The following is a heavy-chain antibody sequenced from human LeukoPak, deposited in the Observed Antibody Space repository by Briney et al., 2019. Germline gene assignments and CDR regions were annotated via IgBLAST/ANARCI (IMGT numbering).Heavy chain of an antibody. CDR2: IKTDGSQI. Sequence: GGSLRLSCVASGFTFSSYWMTWVRQAPGKGLEWVANIKTDGSQIYYVDSVKGRFTISRDNAKNSLYLQMNSLRAEDTAVYYCAKEERYCSSTSCFFDYWGQGTLVTVSS. CDR1: GFTFSSYW. D-gene: IGHD2-2*01. V-gene: IGHV3-7*03. J-gene: IGHJ4*02. CDR3: AKEERYCSSTSCFFDY.